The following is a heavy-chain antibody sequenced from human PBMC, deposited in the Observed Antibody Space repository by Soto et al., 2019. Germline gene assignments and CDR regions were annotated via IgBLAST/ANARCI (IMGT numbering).Heavy chain of an antibody. D-gene: IGHD3-10*01. V-gene: IGHV4-61*01. CDR1: GGSVSTGMKY. Sequence: TLSLTCTVSGGSVSTGMKYWGWVRQPPGKALEFIGYMYKTGETLLNSSLKSRVTLSMETSKNQFSLTLSSVTAADTAVYFCMKAHESGDFLGMSVWGPGTTVTVSS. J-gene: IGHJ6*02. CDR3: MKAHESGDFLGMSV. CDR2: MYKTGET.